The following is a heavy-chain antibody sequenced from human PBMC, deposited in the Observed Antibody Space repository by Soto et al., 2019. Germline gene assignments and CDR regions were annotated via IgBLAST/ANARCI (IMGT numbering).Heavy chain of an antibody. J-gene: IGHJ4*02. CDR2: ISWNSGSI. CDR3: AKVRTHSSSWYFDY. D-gene: IGHD6-13*01. Sequence: EVQLVESGGGLVQPGRSLRLSCAASGFTFDDYAMHWVRQAPGKGLEWVSGISWNSGSIGYADSVKGRFTISRDNAKNSLYLQMNSLRAEDTALYYCAKVRTHSSSWYFDYWGQGTLVTVSS. V-gene: IGHV3-9*01. CDR1: GFTFDDYA.